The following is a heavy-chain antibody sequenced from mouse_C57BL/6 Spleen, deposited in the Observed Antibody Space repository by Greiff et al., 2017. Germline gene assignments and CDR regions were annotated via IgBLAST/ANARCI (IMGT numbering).Heavy chain of an antibody. V-gene: IGHV14-4*01. D-gene: IGHD2-3*01. CDR3: TTGDGYYLSC. J-gene: IGHJ2*01. CDR2: IDPENGDT. CDR1: GFNIKDDY. Sequence: EVQLQESGAELVRPGASVKLSCTASGFNIKDDYMHWVKQRPEQGLEWIGWIDPENGDTEYASKFQGKATITADTSSNTAYLQLSSLTSEDTAVYYCTTGDGYYLSCWGQGTTLTVSS.